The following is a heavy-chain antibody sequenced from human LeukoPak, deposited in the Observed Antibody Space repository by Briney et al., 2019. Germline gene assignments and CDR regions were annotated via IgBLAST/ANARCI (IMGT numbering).Heavy chain of an antibody. Sequence: PGGSLRLSCAASGFTFSSYTMNWVRQAPGKGLEWVSSISSSSSFIYYADSVKGRFTISRDNAKNSLYLQMNSLRAEDTAVYYCARDQQQQLVLFHYYYYMDVWGKGTTVTVSS. CDR1: GFTFSSYT. CDR3: ARDQQQQLVLFHYYYYMDV. V-gene: IGHV3-21*01. J-gene: IGHJ6*03. D-gene: IGHD6-13*01. CDR2: ISSSSSFI.